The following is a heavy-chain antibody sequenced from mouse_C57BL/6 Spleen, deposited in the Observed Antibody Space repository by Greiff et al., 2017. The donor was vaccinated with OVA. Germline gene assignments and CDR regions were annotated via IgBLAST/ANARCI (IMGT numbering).Heavy chain of an antibody. Sequence: EVKLLESGGGLVQPGGSLKLSCAASGFTFSDYGMAWVRQAPRKGPEWVAFISNLAYSIYYADTVTGRFTISRENAKNTLYLEMSSLRSEDTAMYYCARQGLKASAWFAYWGQGTLVTVSA. CDR2: ISNLAYSI. CDR1: GFTFSDYG. J-gene: IGHJ3*01. D-gene: IGHD3-1*01. V-gene: IGHV5-15*04. CDR3: ARQGLKASAWFAY.